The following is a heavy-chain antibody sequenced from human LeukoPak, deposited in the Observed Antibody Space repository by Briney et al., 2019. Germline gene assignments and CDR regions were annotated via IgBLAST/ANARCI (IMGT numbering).Heavy chain of an antibody. D-gene: IGHD3-22*01. J-gene: IGHJ3*02. CDR2: IRSKAYGGTT. CDR1: GLTFGDYA. CDR3: IPLGRYYYDSSGTLDI. Sequence: GGSLRLSCTASGLTFGDYAMSWVRQAPGKGLEWVGFIRSKAYGGTTEYAASVKGRFTISRDDSKSIAYLQMNSLKTEDTAVYYCIPLGRYYYDSSGTLDIWGQGTMVTVSS. V-gene: IGHV3-49*04.